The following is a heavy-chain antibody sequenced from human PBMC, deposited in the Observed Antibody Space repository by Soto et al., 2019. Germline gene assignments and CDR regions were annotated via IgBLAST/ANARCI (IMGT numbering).Heavy chain of an antibody. Sequence: PSETLSLTCSVSGGSITTSRNYWGWIRQPPGKGLEWIGYIYHSGTTYYSPSLGSRVSISVDTSKNQFSLKLDSVTAADTAVYYCERMTQSSSSCYYCDYWGQGSLVTVSS. CDR1: GGSITTSRNY. V-gene: IGHV4-39*01. D-gene: IGHD3-22*01. CDR3: ERMTQSSSSCYYCDY. CDR2: IYHSGTT. J-gene: IGHJ4*02.